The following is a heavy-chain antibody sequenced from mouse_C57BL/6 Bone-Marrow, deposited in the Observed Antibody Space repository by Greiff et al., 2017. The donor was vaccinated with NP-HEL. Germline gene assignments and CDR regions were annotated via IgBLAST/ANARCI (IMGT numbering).Heavy chain of an antibody. Sequence: EVKLMESGAELVRPGASVKLSCTASGFNIKDDYMHWVKQRPEQGLEWIVWIDPENGDTEYASKFQGKATITADTSSNTAYLQLSSLTSEDTAVYYCTTWKGLDGYPLYYAMDYLGQGTSVTVSS. J-gene: IGHJ4*01. D-gene: IGHD2-3*01. CDR1: GFNIKDDY. V-gene: IGHV14-4*01. CDR3: TTWKGLDGYPLYYAMDY. CDR2: IDPENGDT.